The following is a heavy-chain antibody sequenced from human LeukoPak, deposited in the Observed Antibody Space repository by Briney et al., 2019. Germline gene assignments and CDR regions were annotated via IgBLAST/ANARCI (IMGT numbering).Heavy chain of an antibody. V-gene: IGHV4-59*01. Sequence: SETLSLTCTVPGGSISSYYWSWIRQPPGKGLEWIGYIYYSGSTNYNPSLKSRVTISVDTSKNQFSLKLSSVTAADTAVYYCASRDGYNYVSAFDIWGQGTMVTVSS. J-gene: IGHJ3*02. CDR1: GGSISSYY. CDR3: ASRDGYNYVSAFDI. CDR2: IYYSGST. D-gene: IGHD5-24*01.